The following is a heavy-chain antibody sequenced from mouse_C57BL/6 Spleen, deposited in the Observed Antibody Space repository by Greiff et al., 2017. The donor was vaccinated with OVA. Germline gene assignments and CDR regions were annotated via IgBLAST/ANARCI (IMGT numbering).Heavy chain of an antibody. Sequence: EVHLVESGGGLVQPGGSLKLSCAASGFTFSDYYMYWVRQTPEKRLEWVAYISNGGGSTYYPDTVKGRFTISRDNAKNTLYLQMSRLKSEDTAMYYCASRYGNYDYAMDYWGQGTSVTVSS. CDR2: ISNGGGST. D-gene: IGHD2-10*02. CDR3: ASRYGNYDYAMDY. V-gene: IGHV5-12*01. J-gene: IGHJ4*01. CDR1: GFTFSDYY.